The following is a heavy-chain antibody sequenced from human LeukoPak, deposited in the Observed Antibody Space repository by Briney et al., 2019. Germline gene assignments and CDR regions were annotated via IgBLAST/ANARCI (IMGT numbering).Heavy chain of an antibody. Sequence: PGGSLRLSCAASGFTFSSYSLNWVRQAPGKGLEWVSYISSSSNTIYYADSVKGRFTISRDNAKNSLYLQMDSLRAEDTAVYYCAKDWGDGYNVFDYWGQGTLVTVSS. CDR1: GFTFSSYS. CDR2: ISSSSNTI. CDR3: AKDWGDGYNVFDY. J-gene: IGHJ4*02. D-gene: IGHD5-24*01. V-gene: IGHV3-48*01.